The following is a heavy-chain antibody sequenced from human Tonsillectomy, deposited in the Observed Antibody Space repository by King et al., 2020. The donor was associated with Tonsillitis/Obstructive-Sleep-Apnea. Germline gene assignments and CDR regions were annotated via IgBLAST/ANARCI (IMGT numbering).Heavy chain of an antibody. CDR3: ARVSYDSSGYYRGNDY. V-gene: IGHV1-18*01. CDR2: ISGYNGNT. D-gene: IGHD3-22*01. J-gene: IGHJ4*02. CDR1: GYTFTSYG. Sequence: QLVQSGVEVKKPGASVKVSCKASGYTFTSYGISWVRQAPGQGLEWMGWISGYNGNTIYAQKFQGRVTMTTDTYTSTAYIELGNLRSDDTAVYYCARVSYDSSGYYRGNDYWGQGTLVTVSS.